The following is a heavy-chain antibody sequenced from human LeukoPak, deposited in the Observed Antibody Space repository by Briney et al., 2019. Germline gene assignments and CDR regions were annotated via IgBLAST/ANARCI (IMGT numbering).Heavy chain of an antibody. D-gene: IGHD6-13*01. CDR2: IYPGDSDT. V-gene: IGHV5-51*01. Sequence: GESLKISCQGSGYSFTKYWIGWVRQMPGKGLEWIGIIYPGDSDTRYSPSFQGQVTISADKSIRTAYLQWSSLKASDPAIYSGARPHGSSWYDYWGQGTRVTVSS. CDR1: GYSFTKYW. J-gene: IGHJ4*02. CDR3: ARPHGSSWYDY.